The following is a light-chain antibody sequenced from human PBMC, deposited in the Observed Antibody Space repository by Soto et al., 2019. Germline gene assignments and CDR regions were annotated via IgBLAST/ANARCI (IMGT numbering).Light chain of an antibody. CDR3: QQYSTYPWT. CDR2: KAS. Sequence: DIQMTQSPSTLSASLGDRVTITCRASQSISSWLAWYQQKPGKAPKLLIYKASSLESGVPSRFSGSGSGTEFTLTISSLQPDDFATYYCQQYSTYPWTFGQGTKVDIK. J-gene: IGKJ1*01. CDR1: QSISSW. V-gene: IGKV1-5*03.